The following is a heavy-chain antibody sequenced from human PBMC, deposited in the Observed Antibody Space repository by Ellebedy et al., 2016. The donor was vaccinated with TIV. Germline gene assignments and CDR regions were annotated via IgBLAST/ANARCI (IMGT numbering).Heavy chain of an antibody. CDR3: ARPIHSDIAANPFDY. V-gene: IGHV1-2*02. D-gene: IGHD6-6*01. J-gene: IGHJ4*02. CDR2: INPNSGGT. CDR1: GYTFTGYY. Sequence: ASVKVSCXASGYTFTGYYMHWVRQAPGQGLEWMGWINPNSGGTNYAQKLQGRVTMTTDTSTSTAYMELRSLRSDDTAVYYCARPIHSDIAANPFDYWGQGTLVTVSS.